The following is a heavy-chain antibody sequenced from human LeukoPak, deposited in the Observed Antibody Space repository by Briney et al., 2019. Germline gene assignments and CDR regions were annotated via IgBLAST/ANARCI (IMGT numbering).Heavy chain of an antibody. D-gene: IGHD2-2*01. V-gene: IGHV3-23*01. Sequence: GGSLRLSCAASGFTFSNYAMSRVRQAPGKGLEWVSAISGSGSSTYYADSVKGRFTISRDNSKNTLYLQMNSLRAEDTAAYYCAKPYRDCSSTSCYFSFDYWGQGTLVTVSS. CDR3: AKPYRDCSSTSCYFSFDY. CDR1: GFTFSNYA. CDR2: ISGSGSST. J-gene: IGHJ4*02.